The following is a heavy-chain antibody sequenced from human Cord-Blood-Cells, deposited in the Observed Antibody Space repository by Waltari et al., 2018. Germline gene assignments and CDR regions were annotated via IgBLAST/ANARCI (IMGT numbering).Heavy chain of an antibody. J-gene: IGHJ3*02. CDR2: MNPNSGNT. CDR1: GYTLTSYD. V-gene: IGHV1-8*01. Sequence: QVQLVPSRPEVKKPGVSVKVSCAASGYTLTSYDITWGRQATGQGLEWMVWMNPNSGNTGYAQKFQGIVTMTSNTSISTAYMELSSLRSEDTAVYYCARTTGEQDAFDIWGQGTMVTVSS. CDR3: ARTTGEQDAFDI. D-gene: IGHD7-27*01.